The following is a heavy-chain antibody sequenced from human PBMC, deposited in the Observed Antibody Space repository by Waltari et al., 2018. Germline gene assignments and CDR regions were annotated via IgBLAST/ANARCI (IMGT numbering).Heavy chain of an antibody. J-gene: IGHJ4*02. Sequence: EVQLLESGGGLVQPGGSLRLSCAASGFTFSSYAMSWVRQAPGKGLEWVSVIYSGGSTYYADSVKGRFTISRDNSKNTLYLQMNSLRAEDTAVYYCATRSYYVDYWGQGTLVTVSS. CDR1: GFTFSSYA. V-gene: IGHV3-23*03. D-gene: IGHD1-26*01. CDR2: IYSGGST. CDR3: ATRSYYVDY.